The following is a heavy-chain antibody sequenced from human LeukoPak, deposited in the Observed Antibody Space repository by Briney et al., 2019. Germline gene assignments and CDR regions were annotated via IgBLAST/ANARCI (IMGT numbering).Heavy chain of an antibody. Sequence: GGSLRLSCAASGFTFSSYSMNWVRQAPGKGLEWVSSISSSSSYIYYADSVKGRFTISRDNAKNSLYLQMNSLRAEDTAVYYCARDDSSGWYQGIGDYMGVWGKGTTVTVSS. J-gene: IGHJ6*03. V-gene: IGHV3-21*01. CDR2: ISSSSSYI. D-gene: IGHD6-19*01. CDR1: GFTFSSYS. CDR3: ARDDSSGWYQGIGDYMGV.